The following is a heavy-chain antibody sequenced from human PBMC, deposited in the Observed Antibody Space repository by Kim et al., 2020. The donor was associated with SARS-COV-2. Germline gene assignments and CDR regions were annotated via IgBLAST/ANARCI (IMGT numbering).Heavy chain of an antibody. D-gene: IGHD1-26*01. CDR3: VKGKGLYSGSYSY. J-gene: IGHJ4*02. Sequence: YADSVKGRFTISRDNSKTTLYLQMSSLRAEDTAVYYCVKGKGLYSGSYSYWGQGTLVTVSS. V-gene: IGHV3-64D*09.